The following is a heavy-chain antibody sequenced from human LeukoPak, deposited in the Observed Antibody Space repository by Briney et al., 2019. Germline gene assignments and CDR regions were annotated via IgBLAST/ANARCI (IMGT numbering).Heavy chain of an antibody. CDR2: ISGSGGST. J-gene: IGHJ6*02. Sequence: GGSLRLSCAASGFTFSSYAMSWVRQAPGKGLEWVSAISGSGGSTYYADSVKGRFTISRDNSKNTLYLQMTSLRAEDTAVYYCAKDRVWLDYYYYYGMDVWGQGTTVTVSS. CDR1: GFTFSSYA. V-gene: IGHV3-23*01. D-gene: IGHD6-19*01. CDR3: AKDRVWLDYYYYYGMDV.